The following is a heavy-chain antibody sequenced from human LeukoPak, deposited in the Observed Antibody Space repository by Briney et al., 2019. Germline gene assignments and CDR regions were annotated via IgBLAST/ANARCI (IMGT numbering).Heavy chain of an antibody. CDR3: ASDRGYARTDGGAYPVFDL. D-gene: IGHD4-23*01. J-gene: IGHJ4*02. CDR2: IHLSGTPI. V-gene: IGHV3-48*04. CDR1: GFSFSIYR. Sequence: GGSLRLSCAASGFSFSIYRMNWVRQAPGNGLEWISYIHLSGTPIHYADPVKGRFSISRDNVNNAPYLQMHNLRVEDTAVYFCASDRGYARTDGGAYPVFDLWGQGTLVTVSS.